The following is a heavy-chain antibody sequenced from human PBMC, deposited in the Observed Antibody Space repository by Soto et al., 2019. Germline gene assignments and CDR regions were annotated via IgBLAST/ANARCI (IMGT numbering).Heavy chain of an antibody. CDR2: IIPIFGTA. CDR3: ASDTTERNYYYYGMDV. Sequence: QVQLVQSGAEVKKPGSSVKVSCKASGGTFSSYAISWVRQAPGQGLEWMGGIIPIFGTANYAQKFQGRVTITADKSTSTAYMELSSLRSEDTAVYYCASDTTERNYYYYGMDVWGQGTTVTVSS. CDR1: GGTFSSYA. J-gene: IGHJ6*02. D-gene: IGHD4-4*01. V-gene: IGHV1-69*06.